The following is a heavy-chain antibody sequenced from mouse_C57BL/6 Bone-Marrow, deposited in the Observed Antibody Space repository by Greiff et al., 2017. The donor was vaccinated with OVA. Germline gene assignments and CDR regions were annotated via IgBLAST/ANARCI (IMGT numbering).Heavy chain of an antibody. Sequence: EVMLVESGGGLVQSGRSLRLSCATSGFTFSDFYMEWVRQAPGKGLEWIAASRNKANDYTTEYSASVKGRFIVSRDTSQSIIYLQMNALRAEDTAIYYGARDACEDYWYFDVWGTGTTVTVSS. J-gene: IGHJ1*03. V-gene: IGHV7-1*01. CDR3: ARDACEDYWYFDV. CDR1: GFTFSDFY. CDR2: SRNKANDYTT.